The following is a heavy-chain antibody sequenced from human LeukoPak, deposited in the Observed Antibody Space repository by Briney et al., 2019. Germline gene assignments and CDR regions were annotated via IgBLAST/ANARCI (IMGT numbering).Heavy chain of an antibody. Sequence: PGGSLRLSCAASGFTFSSYSMNWVRQAPGKGLEWVSYISSSSSTIYYADSVKGRFTISRDNAKNSLYLQMNSLRAEDTAVYYCAREAHYDFFDYWGQGTLVTVSS. V-gene: IGHV3-48*04. CDR3: AREAHYDFFDY. D-gene: IGHD3-3*01. CDR1: GFTFSSYS. CDR2: ISSSSSTI. J-gene: IGHJ4*02.